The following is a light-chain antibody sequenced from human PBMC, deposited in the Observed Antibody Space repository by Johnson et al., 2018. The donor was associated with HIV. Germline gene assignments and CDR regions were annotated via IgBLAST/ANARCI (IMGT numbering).Light chain of an antibody. CDR3: GLWASGLSAYV. V-gene: IGLV1-51*01. J-gene: IGLJ1*01. CDR1: SSNIGYNY. CDR2: DID. Sequence: QSVLTQPPSVSAAPGQKVTISCSGSSSNIGYNYVSWYQQVPGTAPKLLIYDIDKRPSGIPDRFSGSQSGTSATLDISGLQTGDEADYYCGLWASGLSAYVFGTGTKVTAL.